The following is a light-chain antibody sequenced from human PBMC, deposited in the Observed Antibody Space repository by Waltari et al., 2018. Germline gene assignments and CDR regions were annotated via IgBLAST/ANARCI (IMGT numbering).Light chain of an antibody. J-gene: IGLJ2*01. CDR1: SSDIGGYSY. CDR3: SSYAGDNTAV. CDR2: DVL. V-gene: IGLV2-14*03. Sequence: QSVLAQPASMSGSPGQSITISCTGRSSDIGGYSYVPWYQQHPGKTPKLLIYDVLKGHSRVSYRFSGSKSGNTASLTISGLQPEDEADYYCSSYAGDNTAVFGGGTRLTVL.